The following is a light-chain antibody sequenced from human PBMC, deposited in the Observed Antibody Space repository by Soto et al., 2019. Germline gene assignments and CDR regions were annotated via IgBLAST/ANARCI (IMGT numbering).Light chain of an antibody. J-gene: IGKJ4*01. CDR1: QSVGSY. Sequence: EIVVTQSPATLSLSPGERATLSCRTSQSVGSYLAWYQKKPGKAPRLLIYDASNRATGIPARFSGSGSGRDSTLTISTLAPDDFAVYYGQQRSTWPPLSFGGGTQVEIK. V-gene: IGKV3-11*02. CDR2: DAS. CDR3: QQRSTWPPLS.